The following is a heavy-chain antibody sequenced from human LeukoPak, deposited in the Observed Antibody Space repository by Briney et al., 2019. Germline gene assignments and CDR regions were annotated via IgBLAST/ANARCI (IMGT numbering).Heavy chain of an antibody. CDR2: ISYDGSNK. D-gene: IGHD2-15*01. CDR3: ARGVVVVVAASLDY. Sequence: GRSLRLSCAASGYTFSGYAMHWVRQAPGKGLEWVAVISYDGSNKYYADSVKGRFTISRDNSKNTLYLQMNSPRAEDTAVYYCARGVVVVVAASLDYWGQGTLVTVSS. V-gene: IGHV3-30-3*01. CDR1: GYTFSGYA. J-gene: IGHJ4*02.